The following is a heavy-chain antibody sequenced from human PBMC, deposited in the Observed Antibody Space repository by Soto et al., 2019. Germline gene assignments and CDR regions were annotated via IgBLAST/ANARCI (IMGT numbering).Heavy chain of an antibody. J-gene: IGHJ4*02. V-gene: IGHV3-66*01. CDR2: IYSGDNT. D-gene: IGHD2-8*02. CDR3: ARDGLSVVFH. Sequence: EVQLVESGGGLVQPGGSLRLSCAASGFTVSSNYMSWVRQAPGKGLEWVSVIYSGDNTYYADSVKGRLTISRDNSKNTLYLQMNSLRAEDTAVYYCARDGLSVVFHWGQGTLVTVSS. CDR1: GFTVSSNY.